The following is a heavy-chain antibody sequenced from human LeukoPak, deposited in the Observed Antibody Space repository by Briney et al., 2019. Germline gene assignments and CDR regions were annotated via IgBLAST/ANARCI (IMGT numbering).Heavy chain of an antibody. CDR3: ARDLGGKTYYYYYMDV. Sequence: GASVKVSCKASGVTFSSYAISWVRQAPGQGLEWMGGIIPIFGTANYAQKFQGRVTITADQSTSTAYMELRSLRSEDTAVYYCARDLGGKTYYYYYMDVWGKGTTVTVSS. J-gene: IGHJ6*03. V-gene: IGHV1-69*13. D-gene: IGHD3-16*01. CDR2: IIPIFGTA. CDR1: GVTFSSYA.